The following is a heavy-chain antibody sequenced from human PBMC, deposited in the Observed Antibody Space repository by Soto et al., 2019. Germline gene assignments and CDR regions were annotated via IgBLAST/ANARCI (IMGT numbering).Heavy chain of an antibody. CDR1: SLAFLGQE. D-gene: IGHD3-10*01. Sequence: PSVTLSLTFAFHSLAFLGQESGRVGETPWQGLEWFEEINHSGSTNYNPSLKSRVTISVDTSKNQFSLKLSSVTAADTAVYYCARGGGVYYYGSGSYYKTYYYYGMDVWGQGTTVS. V-gene: IGHV4-34*01. J-gene: IGHJ6*02. CDR3: ARGGGVYYYGSGSYYKTYYYYGMDV. CDR2: INHSGST.